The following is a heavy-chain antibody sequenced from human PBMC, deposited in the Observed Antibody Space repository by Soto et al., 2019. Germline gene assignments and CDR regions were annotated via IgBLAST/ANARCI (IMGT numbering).Heavy chain of an antibody. CDR3: VAGYCSGSNCPNGFDP. J-gene: IGHJ5*02. D-gene: IGHD2-15*01. CDR1: GFTFNSLD. V-gene: IGHV3-7*01. CDR2: IKEDGSDK. Sequence: GGPLRLSFAASGFTFNSLDLSGVRQAPGKGLDWVANIKEDGSDKYYVDSVKGRFTISRDNTKNSLYLQMNSLRAEDTAVYYCVAGYCSGSNCPNGFDPWGQGTLVTVSS.